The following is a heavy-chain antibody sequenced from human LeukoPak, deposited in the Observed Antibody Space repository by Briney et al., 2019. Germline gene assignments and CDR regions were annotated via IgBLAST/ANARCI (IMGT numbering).Heavy chain of an antibody. CDR1: GFTFSNAW. CDR2: VKQDGSEK. V-gene: IGHV3-7*04. CDR3: ARDQGWTAYDHYGMDV. J-gene: IGHJ6*02. D-gene: IGHD6-19*01. Sequence: GGSLRLSCAASGFTFSNAWMSWVRQAPGKGLEWVANVKQDGSEKNYVDSVKGRFTISRNNAKNSLYLQMNDLRVEDTAVYCCARDQGWTAYDHYGMDVWGHGTTATVSS.